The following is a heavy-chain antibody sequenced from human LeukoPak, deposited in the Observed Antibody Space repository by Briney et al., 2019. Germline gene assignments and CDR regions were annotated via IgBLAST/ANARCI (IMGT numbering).Heavy chain of an antibody. V-gene: IGHV1-2*02. CDR2: INPNSGGT. CDR3: ARGRAGTYCSGGSCYYVY. Sequence: ASVKVSCKASGYTFTSYGISWVRQAPGQGLEWMGRINPNSGGTNYAQKFQGRVTMTRDTSISTAYMELSRLRSDDTAVYYCARGRAGTYCSGGSCYYVYWGQGTLVTVSS. J-gene: IGHJ4*02. D-gene: IGHD2-15*01. CDR1: GYTFTSYG.